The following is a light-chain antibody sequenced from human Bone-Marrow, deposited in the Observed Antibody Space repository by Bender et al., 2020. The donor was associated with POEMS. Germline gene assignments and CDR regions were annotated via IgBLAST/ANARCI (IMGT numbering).Light chain of an antibody. CDR2: SNN. CDR3: SSWDDSLNGWV. Sequence: QSVLTQPPSASGTPGQSVTISCSGTSSNFGNNAANWYQHVPGTAPKLLIYSNNHWPSGVPDRFSASASGTSASLAISGLHSDDEADYYCSSWDDSLNGWVFGGGTKLTVL. V-gene: IGLV1-44*01. J-gene: IGLJ3*02. CDR1: SSNFGNNA.